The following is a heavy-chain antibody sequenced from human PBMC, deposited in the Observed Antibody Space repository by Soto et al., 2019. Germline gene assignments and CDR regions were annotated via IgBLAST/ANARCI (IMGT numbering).Heavy chain of an antibody. J-gene: IGHJ6*02. CDR2: ISAYNGNT. D-gene: IGHD3-22*01. Sequence: ASVKVSCKASGYTFTSYGISWVRQAPGQGLEWMGWISAYNGNTNYAQKLQGRVTMTTDTSTSTAYMELRSLRSDDTAVYYCARHPIGDSSGQGPIYCYYGMDVWGQGTTVTVS. V-gene: IGHV1-18*01. CDR3: ARHPIGDSSGQGPIYCYYGMDV. CDR1: GYTFTSYG.